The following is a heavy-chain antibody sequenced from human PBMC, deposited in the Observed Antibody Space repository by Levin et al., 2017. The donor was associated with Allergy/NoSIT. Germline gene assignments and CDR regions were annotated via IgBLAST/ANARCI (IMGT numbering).Heavy chain of an antibody. CDR2: IYYSGST. Sequence: GSLRLSCTVSGGSISSSSYYWGWIRQPPGKGLEWIGSIYYSGSTYYNPSLKSRVTISVDTSKNQFSLKLSSVTAADTAVYYCSGGLRIAAAGTVDYWGQGTLVTVSS. D-gene: IGHD6-13*01. J-gene: IGHJ4*02. CDR3: SGGLRIAAAGTVDY. CDR1: GGSISSSSYY. V-gene: IGHV4-39*01.